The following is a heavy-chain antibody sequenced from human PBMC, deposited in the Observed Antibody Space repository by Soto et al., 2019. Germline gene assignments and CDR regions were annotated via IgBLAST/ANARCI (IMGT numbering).Heavy chain of an antibody. CDR3: ARGRGAAADYFDF. CDR2: ISSSTSHT. Sequence: QVQLVESGGGLVKLGGSLRLSCAVSGFTFSDYYMTWIRQAPGKGLEWVSYISSSTSHTNYADSVKGRFTISRDNAKNSLFLQMNSLRAEDTAVYYCARGRGAAADYFDFWGQGTLVTVSS. J-gene: IGHJ4*02. CDR1: GFTFSDYY. V-gene: IGHV3-11*05. D-gene: IGHD6-13*01.